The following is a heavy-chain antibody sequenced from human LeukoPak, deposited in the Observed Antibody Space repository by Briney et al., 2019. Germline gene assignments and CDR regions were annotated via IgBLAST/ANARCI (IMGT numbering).Heavy chain of an antibody. CDR2: ISWNSGSI. D-gene: IGHD6-19*01. CDR3: AKDTGSSGPYDY. J-gene: IGHJ4*02. CDR1: GFTFDDYA. V-gene: IGHV3-9*01. Sequence: GGSLRLSCAASGFTFDDYAMHWVRQAPGKGLEWVSGISWNSGSIGYADSVKGRFTISRDNAMNSLYLQMNSLRAEDTALYYCAKDTGSSGPYDYWGQGTLVTVSS.